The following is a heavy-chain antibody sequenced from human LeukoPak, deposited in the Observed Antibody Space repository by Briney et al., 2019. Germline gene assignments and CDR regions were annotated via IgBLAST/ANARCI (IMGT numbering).Heavy chain of an antibody. Sequence: ASVKVSCKASGYTFTSYYMHWVRQAPGQGLEWMGIINPSGGSTSYAQKFQGRVTMIRDMSTSTVYMELSSLRSEDTAVYYCATGGYSSGYAFDIWGQGTMVTVSS. CDR3: ATGGYSSGYAFDI. V-gene: IGHV1-46*01. J-gene: IGHJ3*02. D-gene: IGHD6-19*01. CDR1: GYTFTSYY. CDR2: INPSGGST.